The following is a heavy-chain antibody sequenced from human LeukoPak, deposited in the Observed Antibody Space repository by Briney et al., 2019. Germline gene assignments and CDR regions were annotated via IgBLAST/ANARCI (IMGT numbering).Heavy chain of an antibody. Sequence: PSETLSLTCAVYGGSFSGYYWSWIRQPPGKGPEWIGEINHSGSTNYNPSLKSRVTISVDTSKNQFSLKLSSVTAADTAVYYCARGLSIVVVPAATHYYYYGMDVWGQGTTVTVSS. CDR1: GGSFSGYY. J-gene: IGHJ6*02. D-gene: IGHD2-2*01. CDR3: ARGLSIVVVPAATHYYYYGMDV. CDR2: INHSGST. V-gene: IGHV4-34*01.